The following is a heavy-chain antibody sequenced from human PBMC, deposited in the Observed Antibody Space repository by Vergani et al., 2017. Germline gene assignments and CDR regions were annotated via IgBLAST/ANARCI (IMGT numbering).Heavy chain of an antibody. CDR2: ISWNSGSI. CDR3: AKVAVTDGNYFDY. V-gene: IGHV3-9*01. D-gene: IGHD2-21*02. J-gene: IGHJ4*02. CDR1: GFTFSSYG. Sequence: VQLVESGGGVVQPGRSLRLSCAASGFTFSSYGMHWVRQAPGKGLEWVSGISWNSGSIGYADSVKGRFTISRDNAKNSLYLQMNSLRAEDTALYYCAKVAVTDGNYFDYWGQGTLVTVSS.